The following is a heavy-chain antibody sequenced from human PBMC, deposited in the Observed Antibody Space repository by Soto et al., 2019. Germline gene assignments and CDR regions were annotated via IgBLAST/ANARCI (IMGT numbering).Heavy chain of an antibody. J-gene: IGHJ4*02. CDR2: ISSSSSYT. D-gene: IGHD1-26*01. V-gene: IGHV3-11*06. CDR3: ARDPSHSYYTLFYYFDY. Sequence: PGGSMRLSCAASGFTFSDYYMSWIRQAPGKGLEWVSYISSSSSYTNYADSVKGRFTISRDNAKNSLYLQMNSLRAEDTAVYYCARDPSHSYYTLFYYFDYWGQGTLVTVSS. CDR1: GFTFSDYY.